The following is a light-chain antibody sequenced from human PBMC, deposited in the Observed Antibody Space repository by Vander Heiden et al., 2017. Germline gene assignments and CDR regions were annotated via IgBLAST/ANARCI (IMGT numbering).Light chain of an antibody. V-gene: IGLV2-8*01. CDR3: TSYAGSSNWV. CDR2: EVS. Sequence: QSALTQPPSASGSPGQSITISCNGTSSDVGGYDLVSWYQQHPGKAPKLMVYEVSKRPSGVPDRFSGSKSGNTASLTVSGLQAEDEADYYCTSYAGSSNWVFGGGTKLTVL. J-gene: IGLJ2*01. CDR1: SSDVGGYDL.